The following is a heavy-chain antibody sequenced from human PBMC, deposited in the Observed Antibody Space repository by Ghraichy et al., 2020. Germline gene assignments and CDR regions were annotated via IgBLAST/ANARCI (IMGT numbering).Heavy chain of an antibody. CDR1: GFIFSSYE. D-gene: IGHD3-22*01. CDR3: ARGISYYDSSGFYSNAFDI. CDR2: ISNNLITI. V-gene: IGHV3-48*03. J-gene: IGHJ3*02. Sequence: GGSLRLSCAASGFIFSSYEINWVRQAPGKGLEWVSYISNNLITIYYADSVRGRFTISRDNAKDSLYLQMNSLRAEDTAVYYCARGISYYDSSGFYSNAFDIWGQGTMVTVSS.